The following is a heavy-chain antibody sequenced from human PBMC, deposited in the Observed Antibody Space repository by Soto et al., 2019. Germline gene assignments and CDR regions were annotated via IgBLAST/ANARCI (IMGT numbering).Heavy chain of an antibody. D-gene: IGHD3-3*01. CDR1: GFTFSSYA. Sequence: SGGSLRLSCAASGFTFSSYAMHWVCQAPGQGLEWVAVISYDGSNKYYADSVKGRFTISRDNSKNTLYLQMNSLRAEDTAVYYCARALIPLGNDFWSGYYLSYYYYGMDVWGQGT. CDR3: ARALIPLGNDFWSGYYLSYYYYGMDV. J-gene: IGHJ6*02. V-gene: IGHV3-30-3*01. CDR2: ISYDGSNK.